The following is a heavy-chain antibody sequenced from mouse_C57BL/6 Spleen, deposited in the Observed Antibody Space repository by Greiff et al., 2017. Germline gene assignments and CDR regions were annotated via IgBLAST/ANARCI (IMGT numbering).Heavy chain of an antibody. CDR2: INPNYGTT. D-gene: IGHD1-1*01. CDR1: GYSFTDYN. Sequence: VQLQQSGPELVKPGASVKLSCKASGYSFTDYNMNWVKQSNGKSLEWIGVINPNYGTTSYNQKFKGKATLTVDQSSSTAYMQLNSLTSEDSAVYYCARSYYYGSSYFWYFDVWGTGTTVTVSS. V-gene: IGHV1-39*01. CDR3: ARSYYYGSSYFWYFDV. J-gene: IGHJ1*03.